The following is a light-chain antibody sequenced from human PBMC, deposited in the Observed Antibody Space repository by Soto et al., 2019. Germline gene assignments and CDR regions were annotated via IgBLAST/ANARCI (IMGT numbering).Light chain of an antibody. J-gene: IGKJ1*01. V-gene: IGKV1-39*01. CDR1: QSISSY. Sequence: DIQMTQSPSSLSASVGDRVTITCRASQSISSYLNWYQQKPGKAPKLLIYAASSLQSGVPSRFRGSGSGTDFTLTISRLQPEDFATYYCQLSYSTPLPFGQGTKVEIK. CDR2: AAS. CDR3: QLSYSTPLP.